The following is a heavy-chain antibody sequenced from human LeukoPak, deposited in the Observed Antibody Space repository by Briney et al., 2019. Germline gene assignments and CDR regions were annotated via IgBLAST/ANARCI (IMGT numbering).Heavy chain of an antibody. CDR2: IYSGGST. Sequence: GGSLRLSCAASGFTVSSNYMSWVRQAPGKGLEWVSVIYSGGSTYYADSVKGRFTISRDNAKNSLYLQMNSLRDEDTAVYYCARDSSGYFLSFDYWGQGTLVTVSS. CDR1: GFTVSSNY. D-gene: IGHD3-22*01. V-gene: IGHV3-53*01. J-gene: IGHJ4*02. CDR3: ARDSSGYFLSFDY.